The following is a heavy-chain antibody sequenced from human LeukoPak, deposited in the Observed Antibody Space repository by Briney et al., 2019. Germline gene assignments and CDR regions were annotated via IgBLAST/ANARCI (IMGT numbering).Heavy chain of an antibody. D-gene: IGHD3-16*02. CDR3: ARGELLTFGGVIVM. Sequence: ASVKVSCKASGYTFTGYYMHWARQAPGQGLEWMGWINPNSGGTNYAQKFQGRVTMTRDTSISTAYMELSRLRSDDTAVYYCARGELLTFGGVIVMWGQGTLVTVSS. CDR1: GYTFTGYY. CDR2: INPNSGGT. J-gene: IGHJ4*02. V-gene: IGHV1-2*02.